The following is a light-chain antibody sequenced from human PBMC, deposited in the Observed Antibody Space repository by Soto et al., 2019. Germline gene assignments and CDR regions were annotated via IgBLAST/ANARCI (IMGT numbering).Light chain of an antibody. CDR2: DAS. CDR3: QQRSNWPPR. CDR1: QSVSTY. Sequence: EIVLTQSPATLSLSPGERATLSCRASQSVSTYIAWYQQKPGQAPRLLIYDASIRATGITARFSGSGSGTDFTLTISSLEPEDFALYYCQQRSNWPPRFGPGTKVDIK. J-gene: IGKJ3*01. V-gene: IGKV3-11*01.